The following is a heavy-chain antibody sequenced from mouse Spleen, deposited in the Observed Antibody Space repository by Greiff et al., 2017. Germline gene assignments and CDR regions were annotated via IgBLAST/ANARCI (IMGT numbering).Heavy chain of an antibody. CDR2: ISSGSSTI. D-gene: IGHD2-5*01. V-gene: IGHV5-17*01. CDR1: GFTFSDYG. J-gene: IGHJ2*01. Sequence: EVKLVESGGGLVKPGGSLKLSCAASGFTFSDYGMHWVRQAPEKGLEWVAYISSGSSTIYYADTVKGRFTISRDNAKNTLFLQMTSLRSEDTAMYYCAIHYYSNYVGYWGQGTTLTVSS. CDR3: AIHYYSNYVGY.